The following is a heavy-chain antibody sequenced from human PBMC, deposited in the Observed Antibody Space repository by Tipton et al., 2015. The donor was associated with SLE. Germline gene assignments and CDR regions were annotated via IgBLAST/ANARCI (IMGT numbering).Heavy chain of an antibody. CDR2: IYHSGST. Sequence: LRLSCAVSGGSISSGGYSWGWIRQPPGKGLEWIGYIYHSGSTYYNPSLKSRVTISVDRSKNQFSLKLSSVTAADTAVYYCARYCSSTSCNSQYYFDYWGQGTLVTVSS. CDR1: GGSISSGGYS. D-gene: IGHD2-2*01. CDR3: ARYCSSTSCNSQYYFDY. V-gene: IGHV4-30-2*01. J-gene: IGHJ4*02.